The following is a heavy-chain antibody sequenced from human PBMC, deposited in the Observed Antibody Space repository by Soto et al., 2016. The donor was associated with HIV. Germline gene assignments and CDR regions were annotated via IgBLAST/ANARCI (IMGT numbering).Heavy chain of an antibody. Sequence: EAQLVESGGGLVKPGGSLRLSCAASGFTFSNAWMTWVRQAPGKGLEWVGRIKTKTDDGTTDYAAPVKGRFTISRDDSKNTLYLQMNSLKTEDTAVYYCTTGTDRGLTYYYYYGMDVWGQGTSVTVSS. D-gene: IGHD2-21*02. CDR3: TTGTDRGLTYYYYYGMDV. V-gene: IGHV3-15*01. J-gene: IGHJ6*02. CDR2: IKTKTDDGTT. CDR1: GFTFSNAW.